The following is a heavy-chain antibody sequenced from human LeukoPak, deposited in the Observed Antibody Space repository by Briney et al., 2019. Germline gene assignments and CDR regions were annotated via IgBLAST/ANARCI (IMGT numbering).Heavy chain of an antibody. Sequence: GGSLRLSCAASGFTFSSYSMNWVRQAPGKGLEWVSDISGSGGSRYYADSVKGRFTISRDNSKNTLYLQMNSLRAEDTAVYFYAKGPYSSCGGGSFYPYYFDYCGQGTLVTVSS. V-gene: IGHV3-23*01. J-gene: IGHJ4*02. D-gene: IGHD2-15*01. CDR3: AKGPYSSCGGGSFYPYYFDY. CDR2: ISGSGGSR. CDR1: GFTFSSYS.